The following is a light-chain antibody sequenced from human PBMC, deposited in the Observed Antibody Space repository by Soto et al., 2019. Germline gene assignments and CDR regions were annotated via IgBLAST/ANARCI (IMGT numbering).Light chain of an antibody. J-gene: IGKJ3*01. CDR3: QQSYTMPFT. Sequence: DIQMTQSPSSLSASVGDRVTIPCRASESISRNLNWYQQKAGKAPKFLIYAASSLQSGVPSRFSGSGSGTDFTLTISSLQPEDFATYYCQQSYTMPFTFGPGTKVDI. CDR2: AAS. CDR1: ESISRN. V-gene: IGKV1-39*01.